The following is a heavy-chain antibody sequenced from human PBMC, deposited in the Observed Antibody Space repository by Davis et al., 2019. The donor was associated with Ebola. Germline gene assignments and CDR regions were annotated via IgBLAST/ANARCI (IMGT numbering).Heavy chain of an antibody. D-gene: IGHD1-26*01. J-gene: IGHJ4*02. CDR3: ARDMGGI. CDR2: ISYDGSNK. CDR1: GFTFSSYA. V-gene: IGHV3-30-3*01. Sequence: GESLKISCAASGFTFSSYAMHWVRQAPGKGLEWVAVISYDGSNKYYADSVKGRFTISRDNSKNTLYLQMNSLRAEDTAAYYCARDMGGIWGQGTLVTVSS.